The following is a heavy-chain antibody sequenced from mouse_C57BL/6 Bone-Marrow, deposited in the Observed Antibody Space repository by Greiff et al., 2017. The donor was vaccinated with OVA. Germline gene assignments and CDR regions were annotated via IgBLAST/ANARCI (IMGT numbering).Heavy chain of an antibody. CDR2: IYYSGTI. Sequence: EVKLQESGPGLVKPSQTVFLTCTVTGISITTGNYRWSWIRQFPGNKLEWLGHIYYSGTITYNPSLTSRTTITRDTPKNQFFLEMNSLTAEDTATYYCARFDYSNYEGFAYWGQGTLVTVSA. CDR3: ARFDYSNYEGFAY. V-gene: IGHV3-5*01. CDR1: GISITTGNYR. D-gene: IGHD2-5*01. J-gene: IGHJ3*01.